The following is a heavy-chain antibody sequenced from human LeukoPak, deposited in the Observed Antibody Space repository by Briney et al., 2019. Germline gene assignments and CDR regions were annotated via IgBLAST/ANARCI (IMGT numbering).Heavy chain of an antibody. V-gene: IGHV1-2*02. CDR1: GYTFTGYY. CDR3: ARVPCITTSCSPINWFDP. Sequence: ASVKVSCKASGYTFTGYYMHWVRQAPGQGLERMGWINPNNGGTGYAQKFQGRVTMTRDTSISTAYMELSGLRSDDTAVYYCARVPCITTSCSPINWFDPWGQGTLVTVSS. CDR2: INPNNGGT. J-gene: IGHJ5*02. D-gene: IGHD2-2*01.